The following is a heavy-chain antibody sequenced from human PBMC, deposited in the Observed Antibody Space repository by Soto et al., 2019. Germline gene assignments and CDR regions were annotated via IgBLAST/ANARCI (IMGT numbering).Heavy chain of an antibody. CDR3: ATHPPYGPLDH. V-gene: IGHV4-59*08. CDR2: IYYSGST. J-gene: IGHJ4*02. Sequence: SETLSLTCTVPGGSINTYYWSWIRQSPGKGLEWIGNIYYSGSTNYNPSLKSRVTISVDTSKNQFSLKLSSVTAADTAVYYCATHPPYGPLDHWGQGTLVTVSS. CDR1: GGSINTYY. D-gene: IGHD4-17*01.